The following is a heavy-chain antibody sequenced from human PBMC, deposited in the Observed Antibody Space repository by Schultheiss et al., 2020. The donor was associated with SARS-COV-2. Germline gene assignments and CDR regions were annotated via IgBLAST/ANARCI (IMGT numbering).Heavy chain of an antibody. D-gene: IGHD3-10*01. J-gene: IGHJ5*01. CDR1: GYSFTTYW. CDR2: IYPGDSDT. V-gene: IGHV5-51*01. Sequence: GGSLRLSCKVSGYSFTTYWIAWVRQMPGKGLEWMGIIYPGDSDTRYSPSFQGQVTISVDKSINTAYLQWSSLRAADTAVYYCARGSRLVGSGSYGALDSWGXGTXVXVSS. CDR3: ARGSRLVGSGSYGALDS.